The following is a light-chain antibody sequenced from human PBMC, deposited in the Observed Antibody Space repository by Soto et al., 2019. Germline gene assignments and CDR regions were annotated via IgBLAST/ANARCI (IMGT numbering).Light chain of an antibody. CDR1: QSVSNNY. CDR3: QHYGTTPCT. J-gene: IGKJ1*01. Sequence: EIVLTQSPGTLSLSPGERATLSCRASQSVSNNYLAWYHQNPGRAPRLVISGASSRATGIPEMFSGSGSVTDFTPIISRLEPEDVAVYYCQHYGTTPCTFGQGTNVEFK. V-gene: IGKV3-20*01. CDR2: GAS.